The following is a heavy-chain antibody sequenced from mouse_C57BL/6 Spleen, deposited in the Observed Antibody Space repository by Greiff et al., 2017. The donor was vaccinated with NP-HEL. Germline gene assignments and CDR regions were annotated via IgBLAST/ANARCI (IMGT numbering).Heavy chain of an antibody. D-gene: IGHD1-1*01. J-gene: IGHJ2*01. V-gene: IGHV1-80*01. CDR1: GYAFSSYW. CDR3: ARSILYYGSSPFDY. CDR2: IYPGDGDT. Sequence: VQLVESGAELVKPGASVKISCKASGYAFSSYWMNWVKQRPGKGLEWIGQIYPGDGDTNYNGKFKGKATLTADKSSSTAYMQLSSLTSEDSAVYFCARSILYYGSSPFDYWGQGTTLTVSS.